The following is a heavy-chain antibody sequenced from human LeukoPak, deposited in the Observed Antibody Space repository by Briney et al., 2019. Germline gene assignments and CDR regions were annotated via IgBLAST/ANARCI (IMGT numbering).Heavy chain of an antibody. CDR2: ISASGDIK. Sequence: GGSLRLSCAASGFSFSSYSMTWVRQAPGKGLEWISHISASGDIKEYADFLRGRFTISRDNSKNTLYLQMNSLRAEDTAVYYCAKDWDTIFRLLWGQGTLVTVSS. D-gene: IGHD3-3*01. CDR3: AKDWDTIFRLL. J-gene: IGHJ4*02. CDR1: GFSFSSYS. V-gene: IGHV3-48*01.